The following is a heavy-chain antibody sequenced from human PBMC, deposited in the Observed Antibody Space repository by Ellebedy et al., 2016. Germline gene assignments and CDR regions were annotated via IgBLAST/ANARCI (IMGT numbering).Heavy chain of an antibody. J-gene: IGHJ4*02. V-gene: IGHV3-48*01. CDR1: GFTFSIYS. D-gene: IGHD3-10*01. Sequence: GESLKISCAASGFTFSIYSMHWVRQAPGKGLEWVSYISSSSSTIYYADSVKGRLTISRDNAKNSLYLQMNSLRAEDTAVYYCARGEYGSGSSFDYWGQGTLITVSS. CDR2: ISSSSSTI. CDR3: ARGEYGSGSSFDY.